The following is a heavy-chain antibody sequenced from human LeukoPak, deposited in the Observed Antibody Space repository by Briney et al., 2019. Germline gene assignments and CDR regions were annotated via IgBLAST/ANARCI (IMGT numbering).Heavy chain of an antibody. CDR3: GKHDSSSDY. CDR1: GFIFSTFG. D-gene: IGHD3-22*01. V-gene: IGHV3-30*02. CDR2: IRSDGSDK. J-gene: IGHJ4*02. Sequence: GGSLRLSCAASGFIFSTFGMHWVRQAPGKGLEWVAFIRSDGSDKSYAGSVMGRFTISRDNSKNTLYLQMNTLRAEDTAVYYCGKHDSSSDYLGQGNLVTVSS.